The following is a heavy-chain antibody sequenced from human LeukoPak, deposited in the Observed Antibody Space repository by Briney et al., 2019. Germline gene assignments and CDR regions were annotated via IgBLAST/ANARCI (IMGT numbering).Heavy chain of an antibody. CDR2: INHSGST. D-gene: IGHD3-10*01. V-gene: IGHV4-34*01. CDR3: ASASLVRGVKLFDY. J-gene: IGHJ4*02. Sequence: PSETLSLTCAVYGGSFSGYYWSWIRQPPGKGLEWIGEINHSGSTNYNPSLKSRVTISVDTSKNQFSLKLSSVTAADTAVYYCASASLVRGVKLFDYWGQGTLVTVSS. CDR1: GGSFSGYY.